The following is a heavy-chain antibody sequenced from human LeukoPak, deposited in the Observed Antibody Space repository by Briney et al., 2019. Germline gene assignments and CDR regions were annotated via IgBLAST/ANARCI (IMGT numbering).Heavy chain of an antibody. CDR2: IYYSGST. CDR3: ARAVSGRFDY. V-gene: IGHV4-59*08. J-gene: IGHJ4*02. Sequence: SETLSLTGTVSGGSMSPYHWGWIRQPPGKGLEWTGYIYYSGSTNYNPFLKSRVTISVDTSKNQFSLKLSSVTAADTAIYYCARAVSGRFDYWGQGTLVTVSS. D-gene: IGHD6-19*01. CDR1: GGSMSPYH.